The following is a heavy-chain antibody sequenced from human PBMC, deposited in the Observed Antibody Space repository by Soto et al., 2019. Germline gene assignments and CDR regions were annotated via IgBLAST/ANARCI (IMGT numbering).Heavy chain of an antibody. Sequence: EVQLLESGGGLVQPGGSLRLSCAASGFTFSSYAMSWVCQAPGKGLEWVSAISGSGGSTYYADSVKGRFTISRDNSKNTLYLQMNSLRAEDTAVYYCAKGSYYYDSSAFSSGYYDYWGQGTLVTVSS. J-gene: IGHJ4*02. D-gene: IGHD3-22*01. CDR2: ISGSGGST. CDR1: GFTFSSYA. V-gene: IGHV3-23*01. CDR3: AKGSYYYDSSAFSSGYYDY.